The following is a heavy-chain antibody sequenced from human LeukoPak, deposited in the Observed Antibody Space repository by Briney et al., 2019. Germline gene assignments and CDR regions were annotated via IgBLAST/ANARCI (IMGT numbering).Heavy chain of an antibody. CDR2: IYSGGST. CDR1: GFTVSSNY. D-gene: IGHD3-22*01. Sequence: GGSLRLSCAASGFTVSSNYMSWVRQAPGKGLEWVSVIYSGGSTYYADSVKGRFTISRDNSKNTLYLQMNSLRAEDTAVYYCAKDVSSSGYPQPFDYWGQGTLVTVSS. CDR3: AKDVSSSGYPQPFDY. V-gene: IGHV3-53*01. J-gene: IGHJ4*02.